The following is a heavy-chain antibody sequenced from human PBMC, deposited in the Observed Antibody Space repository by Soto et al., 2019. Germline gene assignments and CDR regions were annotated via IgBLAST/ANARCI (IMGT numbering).Heavy chain of an antibody. J-gene: IGHJ6*02. CDR1: GFTFSSYS. D-gene: IGHD3-3*01. CDR3: ARDVIYDFWSGYSNYYYYYGMDV. CDR2: ISSSSSYI. V-gene: IGHV3-21*01. Sequence: GGSLRLSCAASGFTFSSYSMNWVRQAPGKGLEWVSSISSSSSYIYYADSVKGRFTISRDNAKNSLYLQMNSLRAEDTAVYYCARDVIYDFWSGYSNYYYYYGMDVWGQGTTVTVSS.